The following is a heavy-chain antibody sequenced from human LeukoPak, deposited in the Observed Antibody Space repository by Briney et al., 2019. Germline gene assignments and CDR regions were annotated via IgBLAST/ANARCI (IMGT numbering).Heavy chain of an antibody. CDR3: AKDFYYYGSGSDAFDI. D-gene: IGHD3-10*01. V-gene: IGHV3-30*18. J-gene: IGHJ3*02. Sequence: GRSLRLSCAASGFTFSSYGMHWVRQAPGKGLEWVAVISYDGSNKYYADSVKGRFTISRDNSKNTLYLQMNSLRAEDTAVYYCAKDFYYYGSGSDAFDIWGQGTMVTSLQ. CDR1: GFTFSSYG. CDR2: ISYDGSNK.